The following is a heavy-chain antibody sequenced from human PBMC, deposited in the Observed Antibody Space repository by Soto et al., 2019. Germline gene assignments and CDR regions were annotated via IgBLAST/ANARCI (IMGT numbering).Heavy chain of an antibody. V-gene: IGHV1-69*08. D-gene: IGHD5-18*01. Sequence: QVQLVQSGAEVKKPGSSVKVSCKASGGTFSSYTISWVRQAPGQGLEWMGRIIPILGIANYAQKFKGRVTITADKSXXKXYXELSSLKTEDTAEYYCARDHNPAMVTGHYYCYGMDVWGQGTTVTVSS. CDR1: GGTFSSYT. CDR2: IIPILGIA. J-gene: IGHJ6*02. CDR3: ARDHNPAMVTGHYYCYGMDV.